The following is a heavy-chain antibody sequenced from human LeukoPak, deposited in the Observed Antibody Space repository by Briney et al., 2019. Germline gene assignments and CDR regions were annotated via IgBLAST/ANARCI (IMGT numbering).Heavy chain of an antibody. CDR1: GFTFSSYS. J-gene: IGHJ4*02. CDR2: ISSSSTYI. V-gene: IGHV3-21*01. Sequence: PGGSLRLSCGVSGFTFSSYSMDWVRQVPGKGLEWVSSISSSSTYINYADPVKGRFAISRDNAKNSLYLQMNSLRAEDTAVYYCARDFYSSTSNRYFDYWGQGTLVTVSS. CDR3: ARDFYSSTSNRYFDY. D-gene: IGHD2-2*01.